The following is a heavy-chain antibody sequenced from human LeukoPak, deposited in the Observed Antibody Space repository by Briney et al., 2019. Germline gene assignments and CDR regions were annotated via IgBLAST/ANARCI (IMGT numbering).Heavy chain of an antibody. J-gene: IGHJ6*02. V-gene: IGHV1-69*04. CDR3: ARGSRSVVVPAAMSYYYYYGMDV. Sequence: SVKVSCKASGGTFSSYAISWVRQAPGQGLEWMGRIIPILGIANYAQKFQGRVTITADKSTSTAYMELSSLRSEDTAVYYCARGSRSVVVPAAMSYYYYYGMDVWGQGTTVTVSS. D-gene: IGHD2-2*01. CDR1: GGTFSSYA. CDR2: IIPILGIA.